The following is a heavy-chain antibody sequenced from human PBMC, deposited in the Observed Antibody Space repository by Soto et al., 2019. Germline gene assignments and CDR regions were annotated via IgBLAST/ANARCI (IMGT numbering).Heavy chain of an antibody. V-gene: IGHV4-30-2*01. Sequence: QLQLQESGSGLVKPSQTLSLTCAVSGGSISSGGYSWSWIRQPPGKGLEWIGYIYHSGSTYYNPSLKSRVTISVHRSNNQFSLKLSSVTAADTAVYYCARVWGSSSPIFDYWGQGTLVTVSS. CDR3: ARVWGSSSPIFDY. CDR1: GGSISSGGYS. J-gene: IGHJ4*02. D-gene: IGHD6-6*01. CDR2: IYHSGST.